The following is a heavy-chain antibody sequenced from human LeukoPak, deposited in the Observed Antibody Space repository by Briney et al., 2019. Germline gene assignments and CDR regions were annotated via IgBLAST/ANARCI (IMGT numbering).Heavy chain of an antibody. Sequence: GGSLRLSCASSGFTFSTYSMSWVRQAPGKGLEWVSYISRSASSIYYADSVKGRFTTSRDNAKNSLYLQMNSLRAEDTAIYFCARYDYGDYGIDYWGQGTLVTVSS. CDR3: ARYDYGDYGIDY. CDR1: GFTFSTYS. J-gene: IGHJ4*02. D-gene: IGHD4-17*01. V-gene: IGHV3-21*01. CDR2: ISRSASSI.